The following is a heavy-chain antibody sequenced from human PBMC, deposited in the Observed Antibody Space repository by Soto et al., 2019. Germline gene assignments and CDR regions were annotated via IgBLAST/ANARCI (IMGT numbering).Heavy chain of an antibody. V-gene: IGHV1-58*01. D-gene: IGHD3-3*01. CDR1: GFTFTSSA. CDR3: AAVDYDFWSGYLSMDV. Sequence: SVKVSCKASGFTFTSSAVQWVRQARGQRLGWIGWIVVGSGNTNYAQKFQERVTITRDMSTSTAYMELSSLRSEDTAVYYCAAVDYDFWSGYLSMDVWGQGTTVTVSS. J-gene: IGHJ6*02. CDR2: IVVGSGNT.